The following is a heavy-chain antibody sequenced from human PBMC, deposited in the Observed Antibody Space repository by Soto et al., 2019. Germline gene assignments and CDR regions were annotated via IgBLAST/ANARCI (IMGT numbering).Heavy chain of an antibody. D-gene: IGHD6-19*01. V-gene: IGHV3-23*01. CDR3: ARVQMFYGVSKIGGWLDY. CDR1: GFTFSSYS. Sequence: LRLSCAVSGFTFSSYSMNWVRQAPGKGLEWVTTISGTASRTYYVDSVKGRFTISRDNFKNTLYLEMNSLRADDTAVYSCARVQMFYGVSKIGGWLDYWGLGTLVTVSS. CDR2: ISGTASRT. J-gene: IGHJ4*02.